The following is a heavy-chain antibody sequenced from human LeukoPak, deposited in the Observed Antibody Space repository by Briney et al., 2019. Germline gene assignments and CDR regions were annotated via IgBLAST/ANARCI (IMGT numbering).Heavy chain of an antibody. CDR1: GGSISSYY. D-gene: IGHD6-19*01. CDR3: ARDRRSGWHSRKNNWFDP. V-gene: IGHV4-4*07. CDR2: IYASGST. Sequence: PSETLSLTCTVPGGSISSYYWSWIRQPAGKGPEWIGRIYASGSTNYNPSLKSRVTMSVDTSRNQFSLKLSSVTAADTAVYYCARDRRSGWHSRKNNWFDPWGPGTLVTVSS. J-gene: IGHJ5*02.